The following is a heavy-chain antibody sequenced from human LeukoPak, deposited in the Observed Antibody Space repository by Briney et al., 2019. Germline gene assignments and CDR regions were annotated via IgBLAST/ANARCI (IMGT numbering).Heavy chain of an antibody. CDR1: GFTFSSYS. J-gene: IGHJ4*02. CDR3: ARDYAMSRCDF. Sequence: GGSLRLSCAVSGFTFSSYSMTWVRQAPGKGLEWVSYISSSSSTIYYADSVKGRFTISRDNAKNSLYLRMNSLRAEDTAVYYCARDYAMSRCDFWGQGTLVTVSS. CDR2: ISSSSSTI. V-gene: IGHV3-48*01. D-gene: IGHD3-16*01.